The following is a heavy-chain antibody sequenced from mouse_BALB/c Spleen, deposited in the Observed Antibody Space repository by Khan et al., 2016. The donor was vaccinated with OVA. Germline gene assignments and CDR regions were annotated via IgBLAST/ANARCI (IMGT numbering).Heavy chain of an antibody. Sequence: QVQLKQSGAELVKPGTSVKLSCKTSGYTFPSYWIQWVKQRPGQGLGWIGQIFPGTGTTYYNENFKDKATLTVDTSSNSAYMQLTSLTSEDSAVYFCARGYLGNYGFVYWGQGTLVTVSP. D-gene: IGHD2-1*01. CDR1: GYTFPSYW. V-gene: IGHV1S132*01. J-gene: IGHJ3*01. CDR3: ARGYLGNYGFVY. CDR2: IFPGTGTT.